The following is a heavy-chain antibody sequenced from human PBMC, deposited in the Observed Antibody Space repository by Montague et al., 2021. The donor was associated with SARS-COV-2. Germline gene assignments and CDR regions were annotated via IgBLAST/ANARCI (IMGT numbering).Heavy chain of an antibody. V-gene: IGHV2-70*11. Sequence: PALVKPTQTLTLTSTFSGFSLSTSGMCVSWIRQPPGKALEWLARTDWXXXKYYSTSLKTRLTISKDTSKHPVVLTMTNMDPVDTATYYCARTSIAAAGTAIDYWGQGTLVTVSS. D-gene: IGHD6-13*01. CDR1: GFSLSTSGMC. CDR3: ARTSIAAAGTAIDY. CDR2: TDWXXXK. J-gene: IGHJ4*02.